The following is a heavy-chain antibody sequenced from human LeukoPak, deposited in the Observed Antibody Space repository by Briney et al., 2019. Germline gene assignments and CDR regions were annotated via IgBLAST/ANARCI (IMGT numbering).Heavy chain of an antibody. Sequence: GGSLRLSCAASGFTFSSYAMSWVRQAPGKGLEWVANIKRDGSEKYYVDSVKGRFTISRDNAKNSLYLQMNSLRAEDTAMYYCARDIVILPTAMEGHDAFDVWGQGTMVTVSS. V-gene: IGHV3-7*01. CDR2: IKRDGSEK. CDR3: ARDIVILPTAMEGHDAFDV. J-gene: IGHJ3*01. CDR1: GFTFSSYA. D-gene: IGHD2-2*01.